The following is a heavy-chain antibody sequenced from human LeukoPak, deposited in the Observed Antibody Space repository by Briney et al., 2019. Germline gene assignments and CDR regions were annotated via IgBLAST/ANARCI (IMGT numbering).Heavy chain of an antibody. CDR1: GYTFTGYY. V-gene: IGHV1-2*06. CDR2: INPNSGGT. CDR3: ASFSSTMITFWSGHDGAFDI. D-gene: IGHD3-16*01. J-gene: IGHJ3*02. Sequence: GASVKVSCKASGYTFTGYYMHWVRQAPGQGLEWMGRINPNSGGTNYAQKFQGRVTMTRDTSIRTAYMELSRLRSDDTAVYYCASFSSTMITFWSGHDGAFDIWGQGTMVTVSS.